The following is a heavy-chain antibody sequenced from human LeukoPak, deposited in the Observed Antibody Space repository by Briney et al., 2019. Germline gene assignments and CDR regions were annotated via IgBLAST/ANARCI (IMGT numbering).Heavy chain of an antibody. CDR2: IKYHGSDE. D-gene: IGHD3-10*01. CDR3: ARIGGSGTYWDY. V-gene: IGHV3-7*01. J-gene: IGHJ4*02. CDR1: GFTFSDYW. Sequence: GSLRLSCAASGFTFSDYWMSWVRPAPRKGMEWVANIKYHGSDEHYVDSVRGRFTISRDNAKNSLFLLMNSLRAEDTAVYYCARIGGSGTYWDYWGKGTLVTVSS.